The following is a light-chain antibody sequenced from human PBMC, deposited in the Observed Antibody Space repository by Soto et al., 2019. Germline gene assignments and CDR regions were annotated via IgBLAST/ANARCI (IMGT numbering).Light chain of an antibody. V-gene: IGKV3-15*01. Sequence: EIVMTQSPATLSMSPGERATLSCRASQSIANNLAWYQQLPGQAPRLLIYGASNTATGIPARFSGSGSGTEFTLTISSLQSEDFAVYYCLHYKDWPRWTFGQGTRV. CDR1: QSIANN. J-gene: IGKJ1*01. CDR2: GAS. CDR3: LHYKDWPRWT.